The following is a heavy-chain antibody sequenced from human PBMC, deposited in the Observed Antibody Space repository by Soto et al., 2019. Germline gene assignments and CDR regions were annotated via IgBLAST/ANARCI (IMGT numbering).Heavy chain of an antibody. V-gene: IGHV4-31*03. CDR3: VFRIEGVPYDAFDI. J-gene: IGHJ3*02. CDR2: IYYSGST. CDR1: GGSISSGGYY. D-gene: IGHD3-16*01. Sequence: PSETLSLTCTVSGGSISSGGYYWSWIRQHPGKGLEWIGYIYYSGSTYYNPSLKSRVTISVDTSKNQFSLKLSSVTAADTAVYYCVFRIEGVPYDAFDIWGQGTMVTVSS.